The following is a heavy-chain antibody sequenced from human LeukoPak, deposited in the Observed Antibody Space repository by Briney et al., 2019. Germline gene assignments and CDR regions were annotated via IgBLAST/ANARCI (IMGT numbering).Heavy chain of an antibody. D-gene: IGHD3-9*01. CDR1: GFTFSNAW. Sequence: NPGGSLRLSCAASGFTFSNAWMSWVRQAPGKGLEWVGRIKSKTDGGTTDYAAPVKGRFTISRDDSKNTLYLQMNSLKTEDTAVYYCTTEGNILTGYKTSYWGQGTLVTVSS. CDR2: IKSKTDGGTT. CDR3: TTEGNILTGYKTSY. V-gene: IGHV3-15*01. J-gene: IGHJ4*02.